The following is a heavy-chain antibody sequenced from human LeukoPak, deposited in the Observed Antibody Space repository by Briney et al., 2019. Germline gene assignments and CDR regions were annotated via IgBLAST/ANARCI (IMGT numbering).Heavy chain of an antibody. CDR2: ISSSSSYI. V-gene: IGHV3-21*01. CDR3: AREQQLVGGGDY. J-gene: IGHJ4*02. CDR1: GFTFSSYS. D-gene: IGHD6-13*01. Sequence: NPGGSLRLSCAASGFTFSSYSMNWVRQAPGKGLEWVSSISSSSSYIYYADSVKGRFTISGDNAKNSLYLQMNSLRAEDTGVYYCAREQQLVGGGDYWGQGTLVTVSS.